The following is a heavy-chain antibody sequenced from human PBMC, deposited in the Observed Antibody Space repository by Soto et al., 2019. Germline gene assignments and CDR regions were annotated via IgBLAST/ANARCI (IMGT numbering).Heavy chain of an antibody. CDR3: AREWGQRGYSYGYDYYYYYGMDV. Sequence: PSQTLSLTCAISGDSVSSNSAAWNWIRQSPSRGLEWLGRTYYRSKWYNDYAVSVKSRITINPDTSKNQFSLQLNSVTPEDTAVYYCAREWGQRGYSYGYDYYYYYGMDVWGQGTTVTVSS. J-gene: IGHJ6*02. CDR2: TYYRSKWYN. CDR1: GDSVSSNSAA. V-gene: IGHV6-1*01. D-gene: IGHD5-18*01.